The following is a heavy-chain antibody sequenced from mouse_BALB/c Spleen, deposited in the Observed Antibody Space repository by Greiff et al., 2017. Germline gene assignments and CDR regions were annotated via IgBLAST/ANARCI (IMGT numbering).Heavy chain of an antibody. Sequence: QVHMKQPGAELVKPGASVKLSCKASGYTFTSYWMHWVKQRPGQGLEWIGEIDPSDSYTNYNQKFKGKATLTVDKSSSTAYMQLSSLTSEDSAVYYCARVTTVVAKYAMDYWGQGTSVTVSS. CDR1: GYTFTSYW. V-gene: IGHV1-69*02. D-gene: IGHD1-1*01. CDR2: IDPSDSYT. CDR3: ARVTTVVAKYAMDY. J-gene: IGHJ4*01.